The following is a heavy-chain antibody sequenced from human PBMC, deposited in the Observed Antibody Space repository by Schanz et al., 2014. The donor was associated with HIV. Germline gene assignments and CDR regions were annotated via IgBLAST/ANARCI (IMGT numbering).Heavy chain of an antibody. CDR3: AKIISGSPYYYYGLDV. V-gene: IGHV3-23*04. CDR1: GFTFSNYA. D-gene: IGHD1-26*01. J-gene: IGHJ6*02. Sequence: EVQLAESGGGLVQPGGSLRLSCEASGFTFSNYAMSWVRQAPGKGLEWVSGINWRSDSIGYADSVKGRFTISRDNSNNTLYLQMNSLRAEDTAVYYCAKIISGSPYYYYGLDVWGLGTTVTVSS. CDR2: INWRSDSI.